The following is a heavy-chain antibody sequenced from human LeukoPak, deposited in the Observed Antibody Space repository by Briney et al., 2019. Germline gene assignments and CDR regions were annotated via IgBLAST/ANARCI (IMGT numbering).Heavy chain of an antibody. J-gene: IGHJ4*02. Sequence: GASVKVSCKASGFTFTNYNLHWVRQAPGQRLEWMGIINPSGGSTNYAQNFQGRVTMTSDTSTSTVYMELSSLRPDDTAVYFCARVGSAAATADYWGQGTLVTVSS. CDR3: ARVGSAAATADY. CDR2: INPSGGST. D-gene: IGHD6-25*01. V-gene: IGHV1-46*01. CDR1: GFTFTNYN.